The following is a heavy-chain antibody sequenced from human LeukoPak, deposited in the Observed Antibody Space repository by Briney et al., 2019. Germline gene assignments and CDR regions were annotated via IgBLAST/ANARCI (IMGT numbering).Heavy chain of an antibody. Sequence: SETLSLTCTVSGGSIRSYYWSWIRQPPGKGLEWIGYIYYSGSTNYNPSLKSRVTISVDTSRNQFSLNVSFVTPADTAVYYCARVLPYSSGWGVDHWGQGTLVTVSS. CDR1: GGSIRSYY. D-gene: IGHD6-19*01. CDR3: ARVLPYSSGWGVDH. CDR2: IYYSGST. V-gene: IGHV4-59*01. J-gene: IGHJ4*02.